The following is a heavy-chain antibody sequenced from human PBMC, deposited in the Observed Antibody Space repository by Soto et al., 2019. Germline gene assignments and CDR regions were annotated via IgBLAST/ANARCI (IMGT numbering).Heavy chain of an antibody. CDR1: GYTFTSYT. D-gene: IGHD2-21*02. V-gene: IGHV1-3*04. J-gene: IGHJ4*02. CDR3: ATLCGGACFTDY. Sequence: QVQLVQSGAEVKKPGASVKVSCRASGYTFTSYTMHWVRQAPGQRLEWMGWINTGNGNTKYSQKFQGRVTITRDTSASTAYMELSSPRSEDTAVYYCATLCGGACFTDYWGQGTLVTVSS. CDR2: INTGNGNT.